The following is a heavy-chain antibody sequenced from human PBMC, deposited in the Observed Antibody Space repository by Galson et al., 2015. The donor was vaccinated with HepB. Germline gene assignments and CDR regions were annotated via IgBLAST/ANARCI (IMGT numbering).Heavy chain of an antibody. Sequence: SLRLSCAASGFTFSTYWMHWARQAPGKGLVWVSHINIDGSDIKYADSVRGRFTISRDNARNTLDLQMNSLTAEDTATYYCVRGSSDWLGLDYWGQGALVIVFS. CDR2: INIDGSDI. CDR3: VRGSSDWLGLDY. V-gene: IGHV3-74*01. CDR1: GFTFSTYW. J-gene: IGHJ4*02. D-gene: IGHD6-19*01.